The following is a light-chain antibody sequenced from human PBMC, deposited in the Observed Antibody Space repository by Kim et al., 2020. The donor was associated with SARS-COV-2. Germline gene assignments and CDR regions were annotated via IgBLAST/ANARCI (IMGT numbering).Light chain of an antibody. CDR3: QSYDSNSWV. CDR1: SGNIVSNY. CDR2: EDN. Sequence: LTQPHSVSESPGKTVTISCTRSSGNIVSNYVQWYQQRPGSAPTTVIHEDNQRPSGVPDRFSGSIDSSSNSASLTISGLKTEDEADYYCQSYDSNSWV. V-gene: IGLV6-57*03. J-gene: IGLJ3*02.